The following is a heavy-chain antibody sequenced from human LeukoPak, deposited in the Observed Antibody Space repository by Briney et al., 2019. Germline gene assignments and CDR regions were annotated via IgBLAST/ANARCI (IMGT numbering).Heavy chain of an antibody. CDR3: ARVPYYDSSWYFDY. CDR1: GGSFSGYY. V-gene: IGHV4-34*01. CDR2: INHSGST. D-gene: IGHD3-22*01. Sequence: PSETLSLTCAVYGGSFSGYYWSWIRQPPGKGLEWTGEINHSGSTNYNPSLKSRVTISVDTSKNQFSLKLSSVTAADTAVYYCARVPYYDSSWYFDYWGQGTLVTVSS. J-gene: IGHJ4*02.